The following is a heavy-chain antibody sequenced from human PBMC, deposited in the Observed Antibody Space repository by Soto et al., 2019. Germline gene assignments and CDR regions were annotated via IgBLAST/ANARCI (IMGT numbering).Heavy chain of an antibody. CDR3: ARDDRDYCSSSSCTYFDL. CDR2: ISPYNANT. V-gene: IGHV1-18*01. J-gene: IGHJ4*02. CDR1: GFSFNSCG. D-gene: IGHD2-2*01. Sequence: GASVEVSCEASGFSFNSCGISWVRQAPGQGLEWMAWISPYNANTFYARNLQGRVTVTTDTSTSTAYMELRNLRSDDTAVYYCARDDRDYCSSSSCTYFDLWGEGTQVTVSS.